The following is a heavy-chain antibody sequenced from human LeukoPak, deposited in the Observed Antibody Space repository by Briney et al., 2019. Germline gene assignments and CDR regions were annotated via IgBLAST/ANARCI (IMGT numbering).Heavy chain of an antibody. CDR3: ARRKFYSAYDPFDY. J-gene: IGHJ4*02. CDR2: ISWNSGSI. D-gene: IGHD5-12*01. V-gene: IGHV3-9*01. Sequence: GGSLRLSCAASGFTFDDYAMHWVRQAPGKGLEWVSGISWNSGSIGYADSVKGRFTISRDNAKNSLYLQMNSLRAEDTAVYYCARRKFYSAYDPFDYWGQGTLVTVSS. CDR1: GFTFDDYA.